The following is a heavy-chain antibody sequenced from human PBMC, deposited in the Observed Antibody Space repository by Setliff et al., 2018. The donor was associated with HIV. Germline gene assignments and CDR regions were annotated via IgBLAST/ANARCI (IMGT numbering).Heavy chain of an antibody. Sequence: TSETLSLTCTVSGGSISSGSYYWSWIRQPAGKGLEWIGHIYTSGSTSYNPSLKSRVTISVDTSKNQFSLKLSSVTAADTAVYYCARDQGHGSGRSYYYYYMDVWGKGGHRLL. CDR1: GGSISSGSYY. V-gene: IGHV4-61*09. CDR3: ARDQGHGSGRSYYYYYMDV. D-gene: IGHD3-10*01. CDR2: IYTSGST. J-gene: IGHJ6*03.